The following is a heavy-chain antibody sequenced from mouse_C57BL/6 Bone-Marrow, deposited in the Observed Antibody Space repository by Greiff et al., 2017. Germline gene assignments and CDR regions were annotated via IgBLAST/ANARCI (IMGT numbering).Heavy chain of an antibody. V-gene: IGHV5-16*01. D-gene: IGHD2-1*01. CDR3: ARDPDYGNYGYWYFDV. CDR1: GFTFSDYY. Sequence: EVQRVESEGGLVQPGSSMKLSCTASGFTFSDYYMAWVRQVPEKGLEWVANINYDGSSTYYLDSLKSRFIISRDNAKNILYLQMSSLKSEDTATYYCARDPDYGNYGYWYFDVWGTGTTVTVSS. CDR2: INYDGSST. J-gene: IGHJ1*03.